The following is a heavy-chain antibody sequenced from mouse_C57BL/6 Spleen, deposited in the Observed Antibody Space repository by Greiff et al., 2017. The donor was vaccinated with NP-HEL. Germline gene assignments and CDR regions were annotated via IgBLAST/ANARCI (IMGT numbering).Heavy chain of an antibody. CDR1: GYSITSGYG. CDR2: ISYSGST. D-gene: IGHD1-2*01. Sequence: EVQLQQSGPGLVKPSQSLSLTCTVSGYSITSGYGWHWIRQFPGYKLEWMGYISYSGSTNYNPSLKSRISITRDTSKNQFVLQLNSVTTEVTATYYCARTARIKYWGQGTTLTVSS. J-gene: IGHJ2*01. V-gene: IGHV3-1*02. CDR3: ARTARIKY.